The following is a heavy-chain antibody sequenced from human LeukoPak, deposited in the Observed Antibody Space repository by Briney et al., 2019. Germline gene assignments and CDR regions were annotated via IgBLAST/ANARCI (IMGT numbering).Heavy chain of an antibody. CDR2: ITGSSSTM. CDR3: AKMTYSHDSRGYYYVAFQD. Sequence: GGSLRLSCAASGFTFSNYNMNWVRQAPGKGLEWVSYITGSSSTMYYADSVKGRFTISRDNAKNSLYLQMNSLRVEDTAVYYCAKMTYSHDSRGYYYVAFQDWGQGTLVTVSA. V-gene: IGHV3-48*01. J-gene: IGHJ1*01. D-gene: IGHD3-22*01. CDR1: GFTFSNYN.